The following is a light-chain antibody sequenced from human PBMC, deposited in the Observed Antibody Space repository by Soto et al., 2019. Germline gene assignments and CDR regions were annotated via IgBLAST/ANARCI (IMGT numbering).Light chain of an antibody. J-gene: IGKJ1*01. CDR3: LQTYSTPQT. V-gene: IGKV1-39*01. Sequence: DIQMTQSPSSLSASVGDRVTVTCRASQSVNKFLNWYQQKPGGAPTLLIYKVSTLQDGVPSRFSGSESGTEFTLTINNLQPGDSATYYCLQTYSTPQTLGRGTTVEVK. CDR1: QSVNKF. CDR2: KVS.